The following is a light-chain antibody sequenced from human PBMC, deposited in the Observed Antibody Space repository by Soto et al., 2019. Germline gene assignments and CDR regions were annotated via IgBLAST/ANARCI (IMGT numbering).Light chain of an antibody. CDR2: DIF. Sequence: EIVRTQSPATLSVSPGERATLSCRASQSVGSALAWYQQKPGQAPRLVIYDIFTSATGVPTRLSGSVSGTEFTLTIISLQSEDFAVDYCQKYNRCPLTFGGGNKVEIK. J-gene: IGKJ4*01. CDR1: QSVGSA. V-gene: IGKV3D-15*01. CDR3: QKYNRCPLT.